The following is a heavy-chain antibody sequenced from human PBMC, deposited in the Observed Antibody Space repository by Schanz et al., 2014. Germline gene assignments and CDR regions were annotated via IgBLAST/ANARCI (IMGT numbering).Heavy chain of an antibody. CDR1: GYTFTDYG. CDR2: ITAYNGDT. CDR3: ARVQDDILTGSEYYYGMDV. V-gene: IGHV1-18*01. Sequence: QVQLVQSGAEVKKPGASVKVSCKASGYTFTDYGLSWVRQAPGQGLEWMGWITAYNGDTNYALKLQGRVTMTTDTSTSTAYMELRSLRSDDTAVYYCARVQDDILTGSEYYYGMDVWGQGTTVTVSS. D-gene: IGHD3-9*01. J-gene: IGHJ6*02.